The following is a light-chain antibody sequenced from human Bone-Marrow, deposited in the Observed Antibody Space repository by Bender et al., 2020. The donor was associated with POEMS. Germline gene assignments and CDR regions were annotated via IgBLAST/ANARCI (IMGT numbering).Light chain of an antibody. CDR3: ATWDDTLVGPV. Sequence: QSALTQPASVSGSPGQSITISCTGTSSDVGAYDYVSWYQQHPGKAPKLMIYDVTKRPSGVPDRFSGSKSGSSASLAITGLQAEDEADYFCATWDDTLVGPVFGGGTKLTVL. CDR2: DVT. J-gene: IGLJ2*01. V-gene: IGLV2-14*01. CDR1: SSDVGAYDY.